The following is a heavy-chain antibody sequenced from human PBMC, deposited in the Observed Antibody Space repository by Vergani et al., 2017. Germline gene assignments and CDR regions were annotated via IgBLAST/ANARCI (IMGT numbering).Heavy chain of an antibody. J-gene: IGHJ4*02. Sequence: VQLVESGGGLVQPGGSLRLSCAASGFTFSSYWMSWVRQAPGKGLEWVANIKQDGSAKYYVDSVKGRFTISRDNAKNSLYLQMNSLDSEDTAVYYCVKDDPSLHLWGQGTQVTVSS. CDR3: VKDDPSLHL. CDR1: GFTFSSYW. V-gene: IGHV3-7*01. CDR2: IKQDGSAK.